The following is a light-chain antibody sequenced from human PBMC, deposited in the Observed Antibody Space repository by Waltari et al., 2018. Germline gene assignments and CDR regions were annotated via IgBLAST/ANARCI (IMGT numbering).Light chain of an antibody. Sequence: QSVLTQPPSASGTPGQRVTISCSGSSSNIGGNTVNWYQQLPGAAPKLLIYNNNQRPSGVPARFSGSKSGTSASLAISSLQSEDEAHYYCAAWDDSLNAVVFGGGTKLTVL. CDR3: AAWDDSLNAVV. CDR1: SSNIGGNT. CDR2: NNN. J-gene: IGLJ2*01. V-gene: IGLV1-44*01.